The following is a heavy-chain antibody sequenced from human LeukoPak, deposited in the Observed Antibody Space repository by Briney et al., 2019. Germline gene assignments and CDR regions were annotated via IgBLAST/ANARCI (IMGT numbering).Heavy chain of an antibody. J-gene: IGHJ4*02. CDR2: INGDGSST. CDR3: ARSATGGYFDY. D-gene: IGHD2-15*01. Sequence: GGSLRLSCAASGSTFSSYWMHWVRQAPGKRLVWVSRINGDGSSTSYADSVKGRFTVSRDNAKNTLYLQMNSLRAEDTAVYYCARSATGGYFDYWGQGTLVTVSS. CDR1: GSTFSSYW. V-gene: IGHV3-74*01.